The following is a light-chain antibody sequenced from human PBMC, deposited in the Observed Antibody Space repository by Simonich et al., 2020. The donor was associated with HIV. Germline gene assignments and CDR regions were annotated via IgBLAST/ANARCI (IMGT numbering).Light chain of an antibody. J-gene: IGKJ1*01. CDR3: QQYNSYRS. CDR2: KAS. V-gene: IGKV1-5*03. CDR1: QCINSC. Sequence: DIQMTQSPSTLSASVGDRVTITCRTSQCINSCLAWYQQKPGKAPKLLIYKASSLESGVPSRFSVSGCGTEFTLTISSLQPDDFATYYCQQYNSYRSFGQGTKVEIK.